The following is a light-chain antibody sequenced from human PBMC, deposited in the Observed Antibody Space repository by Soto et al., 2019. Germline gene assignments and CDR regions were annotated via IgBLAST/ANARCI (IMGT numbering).Light chain of an antibody. Sequence: EIVLTQSPGTLSLSPGERATLSCRASQSVSGSYFAWYQQKPGQAPRLLICGASSSASGIADRFSGSGSGTDFTLTMSRLEPEDFAVDYCQQYDSSPPFSFGPGTKVDMK. CDR3: QQYDSSPPFS. V-gene: IGKV3-20*01. CDR2: GAS. J-gene: IGKJ3*01. CDR1: QSVSGSY.